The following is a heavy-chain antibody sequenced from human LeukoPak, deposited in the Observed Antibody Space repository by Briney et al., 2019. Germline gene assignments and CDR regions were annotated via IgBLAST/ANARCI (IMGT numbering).Heavy chain of an antibody. D-gene: IGHD2-21*01. CDR1: SGSISNSIYY. CDR3: ARRRAAFCGGDCFDP. Sequence: SETLSLTCTVSSGSISNSIYYWDWIRQPPGKGLEWIGSIYSTGSTYYNPSLKSRVTISVDTSKNQFSLKLSSVTAADTAIYYCARRRAAFCGGDCFDPWGQGTLVTVSS. CDR2: IYSTGST. J-gene: IGHJ5*02. V-gene: IGHV4-39*01.